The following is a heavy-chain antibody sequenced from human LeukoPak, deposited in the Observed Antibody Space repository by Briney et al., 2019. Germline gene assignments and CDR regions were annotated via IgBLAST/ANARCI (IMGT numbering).Heavy chain of an antibody. D-gene: IGHD6-19*01. Sequence: PSETLSLTCAVSGGSISTGNWWSWVRQPPGKGLEWIGEISHSGSTNFNPSLKSRLITSVDKSKSQFSLKLTSVTAADTAVYYCARIAVAGYFDYWGQGTLVTVSS. CDR1: GGSISTGNW. CDR2: ISHSGST. CDR3: ARIAVAGYFDY. J-gene: IGHJ4*02. V-gene: IGHV4-4*02.